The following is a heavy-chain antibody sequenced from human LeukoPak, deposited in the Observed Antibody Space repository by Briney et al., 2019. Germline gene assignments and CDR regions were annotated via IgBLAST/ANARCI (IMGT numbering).Heavy chain of an antibody. J-gene: IGHJ4*02. CDR3: AKDRRDGYSLDY. CDR1: GFTFDDYT. D-gene: IGHD5-24*01. CDR2: ISWDGGST. Sequence: PAGGSLRFSCAASGFTFDDYTMHWVRQAPGKGLEWVSLISWDGGSTYYADSVKRRFTISRDNSKNSLYLQMNSLRTEDTALYYCAKDRRDGYSLDYWDQGTLVTVSS. V-gene: IGHV3-43*01.